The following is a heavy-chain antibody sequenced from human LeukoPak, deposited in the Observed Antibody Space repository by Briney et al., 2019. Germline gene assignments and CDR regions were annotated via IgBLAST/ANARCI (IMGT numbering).Heavy chain of an antibody. Sequence: PGGSLRLSCAASGFTFRSYAMHWVRQAPGKGLEWVAVISYDGSNKYYADSVKGRFTISRDNSKDTLYLQMNSLRAEDTAVYYCARDTYYYDSSGYYSPQGYYYYVMDVWGQGTTVTVSS. CDR2: ISYDGSNK. CDR1: GFTFRSYA. J-gene: IGHJ6*02. CDR3: ARDTYYYDSSGYYSPQGYYYYVMDV. D-gene: IGHD3-22*01. V-gene: IGHV3-30-3*01.